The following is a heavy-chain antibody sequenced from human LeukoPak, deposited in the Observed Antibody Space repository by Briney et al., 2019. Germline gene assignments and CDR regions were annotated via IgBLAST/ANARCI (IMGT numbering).Heavy chain of an antibody. Sequence: RPGGSLRLSCAASGFTFDDYGMSWVRQAPGKGLEWVSGINWNGGSTGYADSVKGRFTISRDNAKNSLYLQMNSLRAEDTALYHCARGPLSDHYYYYMDVWGKGTTVTVSS. CDR1: GFTFDDYG. D-gene: IGHD1-26*01. CDR2: INWNGGST. J-gene: IGHJ6*03. CDR3: ARGPLSDHYYYYMDV. V-gene: IGHV3-20*01.